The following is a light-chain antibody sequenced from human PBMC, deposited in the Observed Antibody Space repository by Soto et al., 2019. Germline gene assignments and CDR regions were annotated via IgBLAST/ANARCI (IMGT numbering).Light chain of an antibody. CDR1: QNISTY. CDR2: RTS. CDR3: QHTYITIS. V-gene: IGKV1-39*01. Sequence: DIRVTQSPSSLSASVGDRVTISCRASQNISTYLHWFQQRPGGAPKLLISRTSNLEIAVPSRFGGSGSGTDFTLTISDLQAEDSASYYCQHTYITISFGGGTKVE. J-gene: IGKJ4*01.